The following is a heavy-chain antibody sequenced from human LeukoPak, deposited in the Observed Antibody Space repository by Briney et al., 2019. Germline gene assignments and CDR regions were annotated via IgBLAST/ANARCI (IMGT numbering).Heavy chain of an antibody. CDR1: GFTFSSYG. CDR2: IRYDGSNK. D-gene: IGHD3-10*01. V-gene: IGHV3-30*02. J-gene: IGHJ5*02. Sequence: GGSLRLSCAASGFTFSSYGMHWVRQAPGKGLEWVAFIRYDGSNKYYADSVKGRFTISRDNSKNTLYLQMNSLRAEDTAVYYCAKDPITMFRGVIIGARFDPWGQGTLVTVSP. CDR3: AKDPITMFRGVIIGARFDP.